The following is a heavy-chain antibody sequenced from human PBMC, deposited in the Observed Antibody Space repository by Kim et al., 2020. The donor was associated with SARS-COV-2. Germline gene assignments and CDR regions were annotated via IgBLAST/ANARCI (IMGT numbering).Heavy chain of an antibody. CDR2: IYNDGTTS. CDR1: GFTFNTNW. V-gene: IGHV3-74*01. J-gene: IGHJ1*01. D-gene: IGHD3-10*02. Sequence: GGSLRLSCAASGFTFNTNWMYWVRQAPGKGLVWVSAIYNDGTTSNYADSAKGRFTISRDNAKNTVYLQMNSLRVDDTAVYYCGHMWDCPCSGDWGPGT. CDR3: GHMWDCPCSGD.